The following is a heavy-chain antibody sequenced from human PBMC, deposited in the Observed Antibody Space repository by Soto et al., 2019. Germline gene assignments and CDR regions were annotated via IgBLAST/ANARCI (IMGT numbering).Heavy chain of an antibody. V-gene: IGHV3-21*01. Sequence: PGGSLRLSCAASGFTFSSYSMNWVRQAPGKGPEWVSSISSSSSYIYYADSVKGRFTISRDNAKNSLYLQMNSLRAEDTAVYYCARNRSGYYSDYFDFWGQGTLVTVSS. CDR1: GFTFSSYS. D-gene: IGHD3-22*01. CDR3: ARNRSGYYSDYFDF. J-gene: IGHJ4*02. CDR2: ISSSSSYI.